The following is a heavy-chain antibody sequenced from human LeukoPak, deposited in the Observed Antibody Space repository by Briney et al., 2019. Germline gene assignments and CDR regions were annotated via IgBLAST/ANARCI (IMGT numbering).Heavy chain of an antibody. D-gene: IGHD2/OR15-2a*01. V-gene: IGHV4-4*07. CDR2: TYASGST. Sequence: SETLSLTCGVSGGSISNYYWNWLRQPAGKGLQWIVRTYASGSTNYYPSLKSRVTISMDKSKNHFSLNLKSVTAADTAFYYCARDFYGDDGHHPFDYWGQGIQVTVSS. J-gene: IGHJ4*02. CDR1: GGSISNYY. CDR3: ARDFYGDDGHHPFDY.